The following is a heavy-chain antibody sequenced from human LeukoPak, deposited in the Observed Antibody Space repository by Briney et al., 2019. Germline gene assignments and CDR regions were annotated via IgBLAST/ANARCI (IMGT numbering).Heavy chain of an antibody. CDR3: ARGIVGATRSF. CDR1: GGSISSGSYY. Sequence: SETLSLTCTVSGGSISSGSYYWSWIRQPPGKGLEWIGEINHSGSTNYNPSLKSRVTISVDTSRNQFSLKLSSVTAADTAVYYCARGIVGATRSFWGQGTLVTVSS. J-gene: IGHJ4*02. D-gene: IGHD1-26*01. V-gene: IGHV4-39*07. CDR2: INHSGST.